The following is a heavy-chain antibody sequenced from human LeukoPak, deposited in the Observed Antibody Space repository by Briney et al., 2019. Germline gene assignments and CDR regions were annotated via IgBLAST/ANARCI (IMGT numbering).Heavy chain of an antibody. CDR2: ISYDGSNK. CDR1: GFTFSSYA. D-gene: IGHD2/OR15-2a*01. J-gene: IGHJ4*02. V-gene: IGHV3-30*04. Sequence: GGSLRLPCAASGFTFSSYAMHWVRQAPGKGLEWVAVISYDGSNKYYADSVKGRFTISRDNSKNTLYLQMNSLRAEDTAVYYCASLLWEYGNDYWGQGTLVTVSS. CDR3: ASLLWEYGNDY.